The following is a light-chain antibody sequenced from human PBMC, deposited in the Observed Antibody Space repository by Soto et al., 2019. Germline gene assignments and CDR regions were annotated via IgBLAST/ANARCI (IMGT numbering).Light chain of an antibody. Sequence: DIQMTQSPSSLSASVGDRVTITCRASQSISSYLNWYQQKPGKAPKLLIYAASSLQSGVPSRFSGRGSGTDFTLTISSLQPEDFATYYCHQSYSTPPMYTFGQGTKLEIK. CDR3: HQSYSTPPMYT. J-gene: IGKJ2*01. CDR2: AAS. CDR1: QSISSY. V-gene: IGKV1-39*01.